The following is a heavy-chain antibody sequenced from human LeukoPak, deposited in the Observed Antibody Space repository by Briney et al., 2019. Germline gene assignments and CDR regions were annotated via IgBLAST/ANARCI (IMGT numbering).Heavy chain of an antibody. D-gene: IGHD5-12*01. CDR2: ISGSGGST. J-gene: IGHJ4*02. CDR3: AEDPRYSGYDYPLDY. V-gene: IGHV3-23*01. CDR1: GFTFSSYA. Sequence: PGGSLRLSCAASGFTFSSYAMSWVRQAPGKGLEWVSAISGSGGSTYYADSVKGRFTISRDNSKNTLYLQMNSLRAEDTAVYYCAEDPRYSGYDYPLDYWGQGTLVTVSS.